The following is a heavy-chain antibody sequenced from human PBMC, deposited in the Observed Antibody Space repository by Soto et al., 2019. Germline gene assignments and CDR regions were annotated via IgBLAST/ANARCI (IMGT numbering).Heavy chain of an antibody. D-gene: IGHD3-10*01. CDR3: ARARAMVRGAIPSYYYGMDV. J-gene: IGHJ6*02. CDR2: IIPIFGTA. V-gene: IGHV1-69*13. Sequence: GASVKVSCKASGGTFSSYAISWVRHAPGQGLEWMGGIIPIFGTANYAQKFQGRVTITADESTSTAYMELSSLRSEDTAVYYCARARAMVRGAIPSYYYGMDVWGQGTTVTVSS. CDR1: GGTFSSYA.